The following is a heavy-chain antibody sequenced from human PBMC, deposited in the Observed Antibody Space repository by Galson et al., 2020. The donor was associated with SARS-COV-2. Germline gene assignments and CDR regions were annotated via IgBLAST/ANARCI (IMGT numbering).Heavy chain of an antibody. J-gene: IGHJ6*02. CDR1: GFSLSTSGMC. Sequence: SGPTLVKPTQTLTLTCTFSGFSLSTSGMCVSWIRQPPGKALEWLALIDWDDDKYYSTSLKTRLTISKDTSKNQVVLTMTNMDPVDTATYSCARIWWGPLGYYYYGMDVWGQGTTVTVSS. CDR2: IDWDDDK. V-gene: IGHV2-70*01. D-gene: IGHD2-8*02. CDR3: ARIWWGPLGYYYYGMDV.